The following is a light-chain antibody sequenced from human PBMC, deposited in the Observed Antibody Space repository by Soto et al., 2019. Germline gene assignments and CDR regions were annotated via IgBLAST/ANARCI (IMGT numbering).Light chain of an antibody. CDR3: CSFAGSRYYV. CDR1: TSDVGKYDL. Sequence: QSALTQPASVSGSPGQSITIACTGTTSDVGKYDLVSWFRQHPGKAPKLLIYEVSKRPSGASHRFSGSKSGDTASLTISGLQPEDEGDYFCCSFAGSRYYVFGTGTKVNVL. V-gene: IGLV2-23*02. CDR2: EVS. J-gene: IGLJ1*01.